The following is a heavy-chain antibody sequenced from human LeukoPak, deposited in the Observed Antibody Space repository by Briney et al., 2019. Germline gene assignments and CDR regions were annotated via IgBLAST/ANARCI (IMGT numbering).Heavy chain of an antibody. CDR3: ARVRMSIMDV. J-gene: IGHJ6*02. D-gene: IGHD6-6*01. CDR2: ISTTGSAI. V-gene: IGHV3-48*03. CDR1: GFAFSYSE. Sequence: RSGGSLRLSCVTSGFAFSYSEMTWVRQAPGRGLEWVSYISTTGSAIYYADSLKGRFTISRDNAKNSVYLQMNSLRAEDTGIYYCARVRMSIMDVWGQGTTVTVSS.